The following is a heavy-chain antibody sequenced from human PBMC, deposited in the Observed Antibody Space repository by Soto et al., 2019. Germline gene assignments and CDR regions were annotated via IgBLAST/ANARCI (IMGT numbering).Heavy chain of an antibody. Sequence: SVKVSCKASGGTFSSYAISWVRQAPGQGLEWMGGIIPIFGTANYAQKFQGRVTMTTDESTSTAYMELSSLRSEDTAVYYCARGRRFLITFGGVNYYFDHWGQGTLVTVSS. CDR3: ARGRRFLITFGGVNYYFDH. D-gene: IGHD3-16*01. J-gene: IGHJ4*02. CDR2: IIPIFGTA. V-gene: IGHV1-69*05. CDR1: GGTFSSYA.